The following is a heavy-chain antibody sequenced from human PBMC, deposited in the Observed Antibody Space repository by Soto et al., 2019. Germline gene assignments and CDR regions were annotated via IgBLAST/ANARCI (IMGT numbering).Heavy chain of an antibody. V-gene: IGHV3-30-3*01. CDR1: GFTFGSFA. D-gene: IGHD2-8*01. CDR3: ARDTGTNYGANSIPFDY. CDR2: ISYDGGNK. Sequence: QVQLVESGGGVVQPGRSLRVSCAASGFTFGSFAMHWVRQAPGMGLEWVAVISYDGGNKDYADSVKGRFTISRDNFKNTLYLQMNSLRAEDTSIYYCARDTGTNYGANSIPFDYWGQGTLVTVSS. J-gene: IGHJ4*02.